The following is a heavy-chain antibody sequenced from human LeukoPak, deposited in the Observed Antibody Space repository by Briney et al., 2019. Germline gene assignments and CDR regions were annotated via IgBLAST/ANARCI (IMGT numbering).Heavy chain of an antibody. V-gene: IGHV7-4-1*02. CDR2: INTNTGNP. CDR3: ARAAVAGILVY. Sequence: ASVKVSCKASGYTFTNYAMVWLRQAPGQGLEWMGWINTNTGNPTYAQGFTGRFVFSLDTSVSTAYLQISSLKAEDTAVYYCARAAVAGILVYWGQGTLVTVSS. CDR1: GYTFTNYA. J-gene: IGHJ4*02. D-gene: IGHD6-19*01.